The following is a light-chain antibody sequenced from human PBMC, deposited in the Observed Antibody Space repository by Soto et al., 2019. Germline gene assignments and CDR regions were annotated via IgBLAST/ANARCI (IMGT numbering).Light chain of an antibody. CDR2: GAS. CDR3: QQYNNWPPLT. J-gene: IGKJ5*01. CDR1: QSVSSN. V-gene: IGKV3-15*01. Sequence: EILLTQSPATLSVSSGERATLSCRASQSVSSNLAWYQQKPGQAPRLLIYGASTRATGIPARFSGSGSGTELTLTISSLQSEDFAVYYCQQYNNWPPLTFGQGTRLEI.